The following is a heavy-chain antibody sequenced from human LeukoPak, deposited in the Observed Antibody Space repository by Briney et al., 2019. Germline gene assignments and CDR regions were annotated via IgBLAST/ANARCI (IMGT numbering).Heavy chain of an antibody. CDR2: ISSSSGTI. CDR3: ARDRYSSGWYADPSYYFDY. CDR1: GFTFRSYS. V-gene: IGHV3-48*02. D-gene: IGHD6-19*01. J-gene: IGHJ4*02. Sequence: GGSLRLSCVASGFTFRSYSINWVPEAPGEGLEWGSYISSSSGTIYYAETVEGRVTISRDNTQNSLCLQMNTLRDEDTRVCYCARDRYSSGWYADPSYYFDYWGQGTLVTVCS.